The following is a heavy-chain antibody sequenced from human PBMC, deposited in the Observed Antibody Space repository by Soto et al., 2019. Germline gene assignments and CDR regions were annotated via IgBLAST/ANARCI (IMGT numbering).Heavy chain of an antibody. D-gene: IGHD3-10*01. J-gene: IGHJ4*02. CDR1: GYSFSSHW. V-gene: IGHV5-51*06. Sequence: ESLNVSSKGSGYSFSSHWIGCVLQMPGKGLEWMGIIYPGDSNIRYSPSFEGQIDMSADRSINTAYLRLSSLKASDTATYYCARAGAYGSFYFFDYWGQGTLVTVSS. CDR2: IYPGDSNI. CDR3: ARAGAYGSFYFFDY.